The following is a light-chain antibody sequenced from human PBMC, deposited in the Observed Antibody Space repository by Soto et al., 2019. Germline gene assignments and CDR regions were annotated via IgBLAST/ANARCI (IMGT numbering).Light chain of an antibody. CDR2: GNN. Sequence: QSVLTQPPSLSGAPGQRVTIPCTGSSSNIGAGFDVHWYQHLPGRAPKLLIYGNNNRPSGVPERFSGSKSGTSASLAITGLQAEDEADYYCQSYDSSLSVWVFGGGTKLTVL. CDR3: QSYDSSLSVWV. J-gene: IGLJ3*02. V-gene: IGLV1-40*01. CDR1: SSNIGAGFD.